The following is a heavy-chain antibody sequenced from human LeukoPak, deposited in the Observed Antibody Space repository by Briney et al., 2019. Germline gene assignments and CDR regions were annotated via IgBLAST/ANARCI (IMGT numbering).Heavy chain of an antibody. CDR3: ARWLHHFDY. D-gene: IGHD5-24*01. Sequence: SETLSLTCTVSGGSISSYYWSRIRQPPGKGLEWIGYIYYSGSTDYNPSLKSRVTISLDTSKNQFSLKLTSVTAADTAVYYCARWLHHFDYWGQGTLVTVSS. J-gene: IGHJ4*02. V-gene: IGHV4-59*01. CDR1: GGSISSYY. CDR2: IYYSGST.